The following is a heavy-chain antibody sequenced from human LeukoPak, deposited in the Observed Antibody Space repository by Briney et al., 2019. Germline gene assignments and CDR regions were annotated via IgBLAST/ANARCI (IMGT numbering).Heavy chain of an antibody. CDR2: IRYDGSKK. CDR3: VKDSSYYYLDY. D-gene: IGHD3-22*01. J-gene: IGHJ4*02. V-gene: IGHV3-33*06. Sequence: GGSLRLSCAASGFTVRNDGMYWVRQAPGKGLEWVAVIRYDGSKKYHADSVKGRFPISRANSQNKLYLQVNSLRAEESAGFYYVKDSSYYYLDYWRKGPLLTVSS. CDR1: GFTVRNDG.